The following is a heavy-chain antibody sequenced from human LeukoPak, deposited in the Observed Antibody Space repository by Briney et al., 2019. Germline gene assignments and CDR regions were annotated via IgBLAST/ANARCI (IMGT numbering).Heavy chain of an antibody. CDR2: ISYDGRNK. V-gene: IGHV3-30*03. Sequence: QTGGSLRLSCAASGFTFSDYYMSWIRQAPGKGLGWVAVISYDGRNKYYADSVKGRFTIARDNSKNTLYLQMNSLRAEDTAVYYCARGVRIGSGWYVSWIRAHYYYYMDVWGKGTTVTVSS. J-gene: IGHJ6*03. D-gene: IGHD6-19*01. CDR3: ARGVRIGSGWYVSWIRAHYYYYMDV. CDR1: GFTFSDYY.